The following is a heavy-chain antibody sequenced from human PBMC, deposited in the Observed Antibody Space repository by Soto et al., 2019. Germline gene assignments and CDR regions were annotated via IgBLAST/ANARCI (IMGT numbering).Heavy chain of an antibody. CDR2: FIPIFGTA. CDR1: GGTFSSYA. Sequence: SVKVSCKASGGTFSSYAISWVRQAPGQGLEWMGGFIPIFGTANYAQKFQGRVTITADESTSTAYMELSSLRSEDTAVYYCARVMGPVDYYDSSGYLKNNWFDPWGQGTLVTVSS. V-gene: IGHV1-69*13. D-gene: IGHD3-22*01. CDR3: ARVMGPVDYYDSSGYLKNNWFDP. J-gene: IGHJ5*02.